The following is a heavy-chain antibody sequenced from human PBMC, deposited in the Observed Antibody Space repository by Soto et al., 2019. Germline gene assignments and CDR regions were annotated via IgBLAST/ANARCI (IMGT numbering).Heavy chain of an antibody. CDR3: TRAYSWNLDNWFDS. Sequence: QVQLVQSGAEVKRPGASVKISCKTSRYSVTSFHRHWVRQAPGQGLEWVGLINPSKGTTRYAQNFQDRVTTTRDPSTSMLYMELSSLRAEDTAVYYCTRAYSWNLDNWFDSWGQGTLVTVSS. CDR2: INPSKGTT. CDR1: RYSVTSFH. D-gene: IGHD1-20*01. J-gene: IGHJ5*01. V-gene: IGHV1-46*03.